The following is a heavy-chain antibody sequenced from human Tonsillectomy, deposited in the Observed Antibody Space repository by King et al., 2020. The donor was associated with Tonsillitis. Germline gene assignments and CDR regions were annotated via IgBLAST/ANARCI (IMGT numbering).Heavy chain of an antibody. CDR1: GGSISSSSYY. V-gene: IGHV4-39*07. CDR3: ASAYYDYVWGGYDFDY. Sequence: QLQESGPGLVKPSETLSLTCTVSGGSISSSSYYWGWIRQPPGKGLEWIGSIYYSGSTYYNPSLNSRVTISVDTSKNQFSLKLSSVTAADTAVYYCASAYYDYVWGGYDFDYWDQGTLVTVSS. D-gene: IGHD3-16*01. CDR2: IYYSGST. J-gene: IGHJ4*02.